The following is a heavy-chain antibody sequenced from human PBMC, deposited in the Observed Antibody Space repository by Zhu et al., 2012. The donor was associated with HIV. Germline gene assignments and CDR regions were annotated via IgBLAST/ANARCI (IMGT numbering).Heavy chain of an antibody. Sequence: QVQLQESGSGLVKPSQTLSLTCAVSGGSISSGGYSWSWIRQPPGKGLEWIGYIYHSGSTYYNPSLRSRVTISVDRSKNQFSLKLSSVTAADTAVYFCARVRLPHWYFDLVGPWPPWSLSPQ. CDR3: ARVRLPHWYFDL. J-gene: IGHJ2*01. CDR1: GGSISSGGYS. CDR2: IYHSGST. V-gene: IGHV4-30-2*01.